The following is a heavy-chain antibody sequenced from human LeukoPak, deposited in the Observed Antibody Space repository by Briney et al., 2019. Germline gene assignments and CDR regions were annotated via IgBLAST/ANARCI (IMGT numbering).Heavy chain of an antibody. CDR3: ARDDSSSWLDP. CDR1: GFTVSNNY. Sequence: GGSLRLSCAASGFTVSNNYMSWVCQAPGKGLEWVSVIYTIGSRYYADSVEGRFTISRDNSKNTLYLQMNSLRADDTAVYYCARDDSSSWLDPWGQGTLVTVSS. V-gene: IGHV3-53*01. J-gene: IGHJ5*02. D-gene: IGHD6-13*01. CDR2: IYTIGSR.